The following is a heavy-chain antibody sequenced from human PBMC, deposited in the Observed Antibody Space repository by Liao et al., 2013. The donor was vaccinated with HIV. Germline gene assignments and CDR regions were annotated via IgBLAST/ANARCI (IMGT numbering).Heavy chain of an antibody. Sequence: QVQLQESGPGLVKPSETLSLTCTVSGGSISSYYWSWIRQPAGKGLEWIGRIYTSGSTNYNPSLKSRVTMSVDTSKNQFSLKLTSVTAADTAVYYCARHGPEYSYYYMDVWGRGTSVIVSS. V-gene: IGHV4-4*07. D-gene: IGHD5-24*01. J-gene: IGHJ6*03. CDR1: GGSISSYY. CDR2: IYTSGST. CDR3: ARHGPEYSYYYMDV.